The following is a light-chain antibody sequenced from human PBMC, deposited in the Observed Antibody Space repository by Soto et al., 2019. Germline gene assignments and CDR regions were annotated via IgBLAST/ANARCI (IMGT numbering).Light chain of an antibody. CDR1: QSVSSIY. CDR3: QQYGSSALT. Sequence: EIVLTQSPGTLSLSPGERATLSCRASQSVSSIYLAWYQQKPGRAPRLLIYGASSRPTGIPDRFSGSGSGTDFTLTISRLEPEDFAVYYCQQYGSSALTFGGGTKVDIK. J-gene: IGKJ4*01. CDR2: GAS. V-gene: IGKV3-20*01.